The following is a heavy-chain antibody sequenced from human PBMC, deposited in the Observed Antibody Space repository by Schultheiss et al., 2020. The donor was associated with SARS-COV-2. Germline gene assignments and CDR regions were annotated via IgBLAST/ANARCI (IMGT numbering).Heavy chain of an antibody. V-gene: IGHV4-59*08. CDR1: GGSISSYY. CDR3: ARAGPYYYYYGMDV. J-gene: IGHJ6*02. CDR2: IYYSGST. Sequence: SETLSLTCTVSGGSISSYYWSWIRQHPGKGLEWIGYIYYSGSTYYNPSLKSRVTISVDTSKNQFSLKLSSVTAADTAVYYCARAGPYYYYYGMDVWGQGTTVTVSS.